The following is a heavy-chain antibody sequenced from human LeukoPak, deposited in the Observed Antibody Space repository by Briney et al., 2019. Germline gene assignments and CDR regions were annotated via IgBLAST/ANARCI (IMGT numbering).Heavy chain of an antibody. CDR3: ARDARYYYDSSGYSPPSYNWFDP. V-gene: IGHV4-31*03. Sequence: SQTLSLTCTVSGGSISIGGYYWSWIRQHPGKGLEWIGYIYYSGSTYYNPSLKSRVTISVDTSKNQFSLKLSSVTAAETAVYYCARDARYYYDSSGYSPPSYNWFDPWGQGTLVTVSS. CDR1: GGSISIGGYY. D-gene: IGHD3-22*01. CDR2: IYYSGST. J-gene: IGHJ5*02.